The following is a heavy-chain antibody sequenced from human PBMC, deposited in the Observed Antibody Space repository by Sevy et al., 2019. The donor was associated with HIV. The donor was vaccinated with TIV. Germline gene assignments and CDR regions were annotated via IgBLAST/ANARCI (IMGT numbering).Heavy chain of an antibody. V-gene: IGHV3-23*01. J-gene: IGHJ4*02. CDR1: GFTFSSHA. Sequence: GGSLRLSCVASGFTFSSHAMNWVRQVPGKGLEWVSSIGTNGDGRYYADSVKGRFTISRDNSKSTLYLQMNSLRAEDTALYYCSKPIYFYDNSGYSGDYRGQGIRVTVSS. CDR3: SKPIYFYDNSGYSGDY. CDR2: IGTNGDGR. D-gene: IGHD3-22*01.